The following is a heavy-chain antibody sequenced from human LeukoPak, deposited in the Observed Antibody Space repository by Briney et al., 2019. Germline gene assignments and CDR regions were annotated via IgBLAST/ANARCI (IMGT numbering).Heavy chain of an antibody. J-gene: IGHJ4*02. CDR1: GFTFNKYW. CDR2: ISYDGINK. Sequence: GGSLRLSCAASGFTFNKYWMTWVRQAPGKGLEWVALISYDGINKYYADSVKGRFTISRDNSKNTLYLQMYSLRAEDTAVYYCARGSRLRGISLIGVVQRAPFDYWGQGTLVTVSS. D-gene: IGHD3-22*01. CDR3: ARGSRLRGISLIGVVQRAPFDY. V-gene: IGHV3-30*03.